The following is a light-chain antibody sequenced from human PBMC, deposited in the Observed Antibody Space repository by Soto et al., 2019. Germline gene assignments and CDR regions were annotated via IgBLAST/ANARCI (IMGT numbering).Light chain of an antibody. J-gene: IGKJ3*01. V-gene: IGKV1-8*01. CDR3: QQYYTSPHT. CDR1: QDVSSY. Sequence: AIRMTQSPSSFSASTGDRVTITCRASQDVSSYLAWYQQKPGKAPKLLLYGASTLQSGVPSRFTGSGSGTDFTLTINSLQSEDFATYYCQQYYTSPHTFGPGTRVDIK. CDR2: GAS.